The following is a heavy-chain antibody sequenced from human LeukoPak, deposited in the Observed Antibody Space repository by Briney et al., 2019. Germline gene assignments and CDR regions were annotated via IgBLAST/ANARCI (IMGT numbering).Heavy chain of an antibody. CDR2: ISYDGSNK. Sequence: GGSLRLSCAAAGFTFSSYGMHWVRQAPGQGLEWVAVISYDGSNKYYADSVKGRFTIPRDNSKNTLYLQMNSLRAEDTAVYYCAKDRRYSSGWRFDYWGQGTLVTVSS. CDR1: GFTFSSYG. CDR3: AKDRRYSSGWRFDY. D-gene: IGHD6-19*01. V-gene: IGHV3-30*18. J-gene: IGHJ4*02.